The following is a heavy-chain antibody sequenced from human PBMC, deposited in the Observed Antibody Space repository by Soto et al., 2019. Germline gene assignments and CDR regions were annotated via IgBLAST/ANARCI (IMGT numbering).Heavy chain of an antibody. D-gene: IGHD3-22*01. V-gene: IGHV4-34*01. CDR2: INHSGIT. Sequence: PSETLSLTCAVYGGSFSDYYWSWIRQPPGKGLEWIGEINHSGITNYSPSLKSRVTMSVDTSKNQFSLKLTSVTAADTALYYCARFPFDSNDWTNPRYFDLWGQGSLVTGSS. CDR1: GGSFSDYY. CDR3: ARFPFDSNDWTNPRYFDL. J-gene: IGHJ4*02.